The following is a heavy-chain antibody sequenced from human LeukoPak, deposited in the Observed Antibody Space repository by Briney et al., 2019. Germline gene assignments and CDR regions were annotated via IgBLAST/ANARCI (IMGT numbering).Heavy chain of an antibody. D-gene: IGHD1-1*01. CDR3: VKRTGLYFDY. CDR1: GFTFSSSA. Sequence: GGSLRLSCSASGFTFSSSAIHWVRQAPGKRLEYVSGISSNGGSTYNADSVKGRFTISRDNSKNTVYLQMSSLRPEDTALYYCVKRTGLYFDYWGQGTLVTVSS. CDR2: ISSNGGST. V-gene: IGHV3-64D*09. J-gene: IGHJ4*02.